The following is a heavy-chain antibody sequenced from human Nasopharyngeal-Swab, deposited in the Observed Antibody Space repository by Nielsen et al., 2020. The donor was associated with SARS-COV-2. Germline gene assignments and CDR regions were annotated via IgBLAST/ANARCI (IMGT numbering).Heavy chain of an antibody. CDR2: LGTAGDT. V-gene: IGHV3-23*01. Sequence: GESLKISCAASGFTFSSYAMHWVRQAPGKGLQWVSTLGTAGDTYYADSVKGRFTISRDNSKNTLYLQMNSLRAEDTAVYYCAKKTVGTYPFDYWGQGTLVTLSS. CDR3: AKKTVGTYPFDY. D-gene: IGHD3-16*02. J-gene: IGHJ4*02. CDR1: GFTFSSYA.